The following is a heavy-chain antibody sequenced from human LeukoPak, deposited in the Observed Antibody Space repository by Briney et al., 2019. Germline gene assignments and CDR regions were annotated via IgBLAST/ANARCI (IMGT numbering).Heavy chain of an antibody. CDR3: ARDDSFQDIVVVPPPYICF. CDR2: ITGSGGST. Sequence: PGGSLRLSCAASGFTFANYAMNWVRQAPGKGLEWVSAITGSGGSTYYADSVKGRFTISRDNSKNTLFLQMNSLRAEDTAVYFCARDDSFQDIVVVPPPYICFWGLGTLVTVYS. CDR1: GFTFANYA. J-gene: IGHJ4*02. D-gene: IGHD2-2*01. V-gene: IGHV3-23*01.